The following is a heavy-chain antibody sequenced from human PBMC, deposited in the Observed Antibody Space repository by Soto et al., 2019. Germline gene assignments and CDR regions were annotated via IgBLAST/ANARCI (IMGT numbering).Heavy chain of an antibody. CDR3: AHLHGTFFDN. CDR1: GFSLSSSGMG. J-gene: IGHJ4*02. Sequence: QITLKESGPPLVKSAQTLTVTCTFSGFSLSSSGMGVGWIRQPPGKALEWLTLIYWADDKRYNPSLKSGLTTTKDTSKNQVVLTMTNMDPVDTAPYYCAHLHGTFFDNCGQGLLVTVYS. V-gene: IGHV2-5*02. D-gene: IGHD1-1*01. CDR2: IYWADDK.